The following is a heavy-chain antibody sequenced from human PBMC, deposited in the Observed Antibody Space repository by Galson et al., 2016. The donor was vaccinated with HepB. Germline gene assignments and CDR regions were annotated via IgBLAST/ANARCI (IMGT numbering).Heavy chain of an antibody. D-gene: IGHD4-17*01. Sequence: QSGAEVKTPGESLKISCKGSGYIFNSYWIGWVRQMPGKGLEWMGIIFPRDFETRYSPSFQGRVTISADMSLSTAYLQWNSLKAPDTAIYYCARQGDDYGLAYWGQGALVTVSS. CDR2: IFPRDFET. V-gene: IGHV5-51*01. J-gene: IGHJ4*02. CDR1: GYIFNSYW. CDR3: ARQGDDYGLAY.